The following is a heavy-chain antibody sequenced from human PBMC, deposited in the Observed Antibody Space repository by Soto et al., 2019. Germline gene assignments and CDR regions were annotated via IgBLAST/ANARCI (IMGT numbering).Heavy chain of an antibody. J-gene: IGHJ3*02. CDR2: INHSGSA. V-gene: IGHV4-34*01. CDR1: GGSFSGYI. Sequence: SETLSLTCDVYGGSFSGYIWTWIRQTPGKGLQWIGQINHSGSANYNPSLKSRVTISVHTSNSQFSLELSSVTAADTAVYYCARLLSYYFDCRGPRDAYDIWGQGTMVTVSS. D-gene: IGHD3-22*01. CDR3: ARLLSYYFDCRGPRDAYDI.